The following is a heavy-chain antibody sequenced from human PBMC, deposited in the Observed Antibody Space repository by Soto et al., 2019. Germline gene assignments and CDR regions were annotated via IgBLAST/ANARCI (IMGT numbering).Heavy chain of an antibody. Sequence: PSETLSLTRTVSGGSIESYYWTWIRQPPGKGLEWIGYVYYTGTTTYSPSLKSRVTISVDTSMNQISLKLSSVTAADTAFYYCARLGGYYQSLDTWGQGTLVTVSS. J-gene: IGHJ5*02. D-gene: IGHD3-22*01. CDR3: ARLGGYYQSLDT. V-gene: IGHV4-59*08. CDR2: VYYTGTT. CDR1: GGSIESYY.